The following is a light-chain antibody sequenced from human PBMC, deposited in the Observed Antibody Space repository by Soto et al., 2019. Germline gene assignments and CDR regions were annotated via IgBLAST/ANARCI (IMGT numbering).Light chain of an antibody. V-gene: IGKV3-11*01. CDR3: QNFRSSAIS. Sequence: EIVLTQSPATLSLSPGERATLSCRASQSVSSYLAWYQQKPGQAPRLLIYDASNRATGIPARFSGSGSGTDFTLTISSLQPEDFATYYCQNFRSSAISFGGGTKVEIK. J-gene: IGKJ4*01. CDR1: QSVSSY. CDR2: DAS.